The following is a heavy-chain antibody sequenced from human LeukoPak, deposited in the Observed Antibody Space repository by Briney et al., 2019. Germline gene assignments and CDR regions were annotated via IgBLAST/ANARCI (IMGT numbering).Heavy chain of an antibody. J-gene: IGHJ6*03. CDR2: IIPIFGTA. CDR1: GGTFSSYA. CDR3: ARVNSSSSWYYYYYMDV. D-gene: IGHD6-6*01. Sequence: APVKVSCKASGGTFSSYAISWVRQAPGQGLEWMGGIIPIFGTANYAQKFQGRVTITADESTSTAYMELSSLRSEDTAVYYCARVNSSSSWYYYYYMDVWGKGTTVTVSS. V-gene: IGHV1-69*01.